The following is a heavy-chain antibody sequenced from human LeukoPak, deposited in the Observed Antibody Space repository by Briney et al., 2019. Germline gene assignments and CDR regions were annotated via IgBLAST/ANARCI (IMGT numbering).Heavy chain of an antibody. CDR3: ARLTGYSSGWNFDY. V-gene: IGHV5-51*01. CDR2: IYPGDSDT. J-gene: IGHJ4*02. CDR1: GYRFTSYW. Sequence: HGESLKISCKGSGYRFTSYWIGGVRQMQRKGLEWMGIIYPGDSDTRYSPSFQGQVTISADKSISTAYLQWSSLKASDTAMYYCARLTGYSSGWNFDYWGQGTLVTVSS. D-gene: IGHD6-19*01.